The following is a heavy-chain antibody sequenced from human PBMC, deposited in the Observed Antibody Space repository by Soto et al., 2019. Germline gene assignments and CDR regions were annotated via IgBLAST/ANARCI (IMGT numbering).Heavy chain of an antibody. Sequence: ASVKVSCKVSGYTLTELSMHWVRQAPGKGLEWMGGFDPEDGETIYAQKFQGRVNMTEETSTDTAYMELSSLRSEDTAVYYCATPLYGDYVRGVDYWGQGTLVTVSS. CDR3: ATPLYGDYVRGVDY. CDR2: FDPEDGET. CDR1: GYTLTELS. D-gene: IGHD4-17*01. V-gene: IGHV1-24*01. J-gene: IGHJ4*02.